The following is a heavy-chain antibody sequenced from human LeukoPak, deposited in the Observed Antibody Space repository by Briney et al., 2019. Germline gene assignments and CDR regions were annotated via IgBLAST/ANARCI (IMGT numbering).Heavy chain of an antibody. J-gene: IGHJ4*02. V-gene: IGHV1-2*02. CDR1: GYTFTGYY. CDR3: ARGPDGYNYPNYFDY. CDR2: INPNSGGT. D-gene: IGHD5-24*01. Sequence: GASVKVSCKASGYTFTGYYMHWVRQAPGQGLEWMGWINPNSGGTNYAQKFQGRVTMTRDTSISTAYMELSRLRSDDTAVYYCARGPDGYNYPNYFDYWGQGTLVTVSS.